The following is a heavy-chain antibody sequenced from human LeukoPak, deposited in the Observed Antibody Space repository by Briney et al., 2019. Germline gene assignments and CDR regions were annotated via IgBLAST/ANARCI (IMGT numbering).Heavy chain of an antibody. Sequence: GASVKVSCKASAYTFTSYGISWVRQAPGQGIEWMGWISAYNGNTNYAQKLQGRVTMTTDTSTSTAYMELRSLRSDDTAVYYCARDGAAAGRNWFDPWGQGTLVTVSS. CDR1: AYTFTSYG. CDR2: ISAYNGNT. J-gene: IGHJ5*02. V-gene: IGHV1-18*01. D-gene: IGHD6-13*01. CDR3: ARDGAAAGRNWFDP.